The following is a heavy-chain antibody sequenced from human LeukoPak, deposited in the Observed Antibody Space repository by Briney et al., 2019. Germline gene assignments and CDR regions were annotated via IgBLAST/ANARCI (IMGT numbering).Heavy chain of an antibody. D-gene: IGHD2-8*01. J-gene: IGHJ4*02. Sequence: GGSLRLSCAASGFTFSDHYMDWVRQAPGKGLEWVVRTRNKANSYTTQYAASVKGSFTISRDDSKNSLYLQMNSLKTEDTALYYWTHCTNGVCSTMGDYGGQGTLAAVSS. V-gene: IGHV3-72*01. CDR2: TRNKANSYTT. CDR1: GFTFSDHY. CDR3: THCTNGVCSTMGDY.